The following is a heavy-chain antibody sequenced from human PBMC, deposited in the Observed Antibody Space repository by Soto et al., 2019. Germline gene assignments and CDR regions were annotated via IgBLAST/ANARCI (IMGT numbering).Heavy chain of an antibody. CDR2: ISGSGGTA. CDR3: AKGRGQNWTFDY. Sequence: EVQLLESGGGSVQPGGSLRLSCAASGFTFSSYAMHWVRRPPGKGLEWVSSISGSGGTAYYADSVKGRFSISRDSLVNTLYLQLNRLRAEDTAVYYCAKGRGQNWTFDYWGQGTLVTVSP. V-gene: IGHV3-23*01. D-gene: IGHD1-1*01. CDR1: GFTFSSYA. J-gene: IGHJ4*02.